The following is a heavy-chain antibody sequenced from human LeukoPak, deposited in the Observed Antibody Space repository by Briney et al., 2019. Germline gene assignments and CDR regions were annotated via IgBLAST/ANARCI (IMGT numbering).Heavy chain of an antibody. V-gene: IGHV3-23*01. CDR2: ISGSGGST. D-gene: IGHD6-13*01. Sequence: PGGSLILSCAASGFTLSSYAMSWVRQAPGKGLEWVSAISGSGGSTYYADSVKGRFTISRDNSKNTLYLQMNSLRAEDTAVYYCAKDRGIAAARNWFDPWGQGTLVTVSS. J-gene: IGHJ5*02. CDR3: AKDRGIAAARNWFDP. CDR1: GFTLSSYA.